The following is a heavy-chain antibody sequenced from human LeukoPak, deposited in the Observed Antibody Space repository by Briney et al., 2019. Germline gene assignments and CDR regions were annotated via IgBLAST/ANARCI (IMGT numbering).Heavy chain of an antibody. CDR2: IIPIFSTA. CDR1: GGTFSSYA. V-gene: IGHV1-69*01. J-gene: IGHJ3*02. CDR3: ARETHYDSSGYYVGAFDI. D-gene: IGHD3-22*01. Sequence: SVKVSCKASGGTFSSYAISWVRQAPGQGLEWMGGIIPIFSTANYAQKFQGRVTITADESTSTAYMELSSLRSEDTAVYYRARETHYDSSGYYVGAFDIWGQGTMVTVSS.